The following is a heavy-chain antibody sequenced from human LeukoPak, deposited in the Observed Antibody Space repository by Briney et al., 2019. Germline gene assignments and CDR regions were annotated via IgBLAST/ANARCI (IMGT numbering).Heavy chain of an antibody. J-gene: IGHJ6*03. D-gene: IGHD6-6*01. Sequence: SQTLSLTCAISGDSVSSNSAAWNWIRQSPSGGLEWLGRTYYRSKWYNDYAVSVKSRITINPDTSKNQFSLQLNSVTPEDTAVYYCARGWGSSSSASVLGVRKYNYYYYMDVWGKGTTVTVSS. V-gene: IGHV6-1*01. CDR1: GDSVSSNSAA. CDR2: TYYRSKWYN. CDR3: ARGWGSSSSASVLGVRKYNYYYYMDV.